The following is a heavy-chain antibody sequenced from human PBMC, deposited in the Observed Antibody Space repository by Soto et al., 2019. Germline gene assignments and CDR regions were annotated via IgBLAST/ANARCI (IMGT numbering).Heavy chain of an antibody. J-gene: IGHJ5*02. V-gene: IGHV4-59*01. CDR2: IYYSGST. D-gene: IGHD2-8*01. Sequence: SETLSLTCTVSGGSISSYYWSWIRQPPGKGLECIGYIYYSGSTNYNPSLKSRVTISVDTSKNQFSLKLTSVNAADTAVYYCARDAVLTVYGRWYNWFDPWGQGTLVTVS. CDR3: ARDAVLTVYGRWYNWFDP. CDR1: GGSISSYY.